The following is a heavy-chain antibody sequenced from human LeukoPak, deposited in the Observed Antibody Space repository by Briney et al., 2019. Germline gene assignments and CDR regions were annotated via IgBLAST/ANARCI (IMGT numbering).Heavy chain of an antibody. J-gene: IGHJ6*03. CDR3: ARDPGTTPLDYYYYMDV. V-gene: IGHV4-61*02. CDR2: IYTSGST. D-gene: IGHD1-7*01. Sequence: PSQTLSLTCTVSGGSISSGSYYWSWIRQPPGKGLEWIGRIYTSGSTKYNPSLKSRVTISVDTSKNQFSLKLSSVTAADTAVYYCARDPGTTPLDYYYYMDVWGKGTTVTVSS. CDR1: GGSISSGSYY.